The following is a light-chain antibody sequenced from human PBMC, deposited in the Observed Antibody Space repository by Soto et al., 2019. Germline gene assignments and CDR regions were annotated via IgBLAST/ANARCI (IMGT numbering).Light chain of an antibody. CDR1: QDISSY. Sequence: AIRMTQSPSSFSASTGDRVTITCRASQDISSYVAWYQQKPGKAPELLIYAASTLQSGVPSRFSGSGSGTDFTLTISCLQSEDFATYYCQQYYSYPWTFGQGTKVEI. CDR2: AAS. J-gene: IGKJ1*01. CDR3: QQYYSYPWT. V-gene: IGKV1-8*01.